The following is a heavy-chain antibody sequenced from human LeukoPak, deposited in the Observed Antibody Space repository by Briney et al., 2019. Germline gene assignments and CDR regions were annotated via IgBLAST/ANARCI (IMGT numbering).Heavy chain of an antibody. J-gene: IGHJ3*02. Sequence: GGSLRLSCAASGFTFTAYTINWVRQAPGKGLEGGSYISGSTTDIYYADSVKGRFTISRDNAKRSVYLQMNSLGVEDTAVYYCARDIHSVAFDIWGQGTMVTVSS. CDR2: ISGSTTDI. CDR1: GFTFTAYT. V-gene: IGHV3-21*01. CDR3: ARDIHSVAFDI.